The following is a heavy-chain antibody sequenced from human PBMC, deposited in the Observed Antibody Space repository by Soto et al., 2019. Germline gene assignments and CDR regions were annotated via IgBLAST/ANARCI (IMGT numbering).Heavy chain of an antibody. D-gene: IGHD3-22*01. CDR1: GFTFSSYA. V-gene: IGHV3-23*01. CDR2: LTASGGGT. Sequence: GGSLRLSCAPSGFTFSSYAMMWLRQAPQKGLEWVSVLTASGGGTDYADSVKGRFTVARDNFKNTLYLQMNSLRAEDTAIYYCAKVVVPPSSGYYFDYWGQGALVTVSS. CDR3: AKVVVPPSSGYYFDY. J-gene: IGHJ4*02.